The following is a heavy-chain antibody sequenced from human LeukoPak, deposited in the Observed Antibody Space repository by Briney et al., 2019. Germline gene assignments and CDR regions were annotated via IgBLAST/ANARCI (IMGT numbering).Heavy chain of an antibody. CDR2: ISPYNGNT. CDR3: ARGAFGDYGFVDY. Sequence: GASVKVSCKASGYTFTSYDINWVRQAPGQGLEWMGWISPYNGNTNSVQNLHGRVTMTTDTSTSTVYMELRSLRSDDTAVYYCARGAFGDYGFVDYWGQGTLVTVSS. J-gene: IGHJ4*02. CDR1: GYTFTSYD. D-gene: IGHD4-17*01. V-gene: IGHV1-18*01.